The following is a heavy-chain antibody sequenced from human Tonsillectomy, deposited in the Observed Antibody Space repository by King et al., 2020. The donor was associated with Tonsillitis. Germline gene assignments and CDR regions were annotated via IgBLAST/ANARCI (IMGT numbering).Heavy chain of an antibody. CDR1: GFTFSSYG. Sequence: QVQLVESGGGVVQPGGSLRLSCAASGFTFSSYGMHWVRQAPGKGLEWVAFIRYDESNKYYVDSVKGRFTISRDNSKNTLYLQMNSLRAEDTAVYYCAXVXVXXXPSXGGTDCXYWGXGTLVTVSS. CDR2: IRYDESNK. J-gene: IGHJ4*01. D-gene: IGHD6-13*01. V-gene: IGHV3-30*02. CDR3: AXVXVXXXPSXGGTDCXY.